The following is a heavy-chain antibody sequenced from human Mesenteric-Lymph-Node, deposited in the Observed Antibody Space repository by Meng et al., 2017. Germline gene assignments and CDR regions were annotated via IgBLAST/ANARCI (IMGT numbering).Heavy chain of an antibody. Sequence: GGSLRLSCAASGFTFDHNGMHWVRQVHGKGLEWVTGITWNIGGMVYADSVKGRFTISRDNAKNSLYMQMNSLRPEDTALYYCAKGIYSTTSSTYFDSWGQGALVTVSS. CDR1: GFTFDHNG. V-gene: IGHV3-9*01. CDR3: AKGIYSTTSSTYFDS. D-gene: IGHD5-18*01. CDR2: ITWNIGGM. J-gene: IGHJ4*02.